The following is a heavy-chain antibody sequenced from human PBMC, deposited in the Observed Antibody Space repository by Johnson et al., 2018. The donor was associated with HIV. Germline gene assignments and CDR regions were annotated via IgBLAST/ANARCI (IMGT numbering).Heavy chain of an antibody. D-gene: IGHD6-13*01. Sequence: QVQLVESGGGVVQPGRSLRLSCAASGFTFSSYGMHWVRQAPGKGLEWVAVISYDGSNKYYVDSVKGRFTISRDKSKNTLYLQMNSLRAEDTAVYYCAKGEDSSSSYALDIWGQGTMVTVSS. CDR1: GFTFSSYG. CDR2: ISYDGSNK. V-gene: IGHV3-30*18. J-gene: IGHJ3*02. CDR3: AKGEDSSSSYALDI.